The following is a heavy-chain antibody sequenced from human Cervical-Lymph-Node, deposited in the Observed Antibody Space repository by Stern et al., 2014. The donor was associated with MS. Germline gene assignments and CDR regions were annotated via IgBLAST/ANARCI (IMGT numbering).Heavy chain of an antibody. Sequence: LHLVESGGGVVQPGRSLRLSCAVSGVSGFTFSTYSMHWVRQAPGKGLACVATISYDGSNTYYVDSVKGRFTISRDDSKNTLYLQMNSLRGEDTAVYYCAKERSSSKNYYHGMDVWGQGTTVTVSS. CDR1: GVSGFTFSTYS. D-gene: IGHD2-2*01. CDR3: AKERSSSKNYYHGMDV. CDR2: ISYDGSNT. V-gene: IGHV3-30*18. J-gene: IGHJ6*02.